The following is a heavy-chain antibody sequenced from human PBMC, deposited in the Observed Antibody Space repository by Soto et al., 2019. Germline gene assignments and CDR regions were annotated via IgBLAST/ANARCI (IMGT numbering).Heavy chain of an antibody. Sequence: GGSLRLSCAASGFTFSSYGMHWVRQAPGKGLEWVAVIWYDGSNKYYADSVKGRFTISRDNSKNTLYLQMNSLRAEDTAVYYCAREFAYCSGGSCYWYGMDVWGQGTTVTVSS. V-gene: IGHV3-33*01. J-gene: IGHJ6*02. D-gene: IGHD2-15*01. CDR2: IWYDGSNK. CDR3: AREFAYCSGGSCYWYGMDV. CDR1: GFTFSSYG.